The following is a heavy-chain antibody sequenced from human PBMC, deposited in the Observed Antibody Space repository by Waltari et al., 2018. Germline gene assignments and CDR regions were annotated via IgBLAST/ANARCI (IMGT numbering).Heavy chain of an antibody. J-gene: IGHJ4*02. CDR1: GFTFSSYG. CDR3: ARDEAPWRGPDDY. Sequence: QVQLVESGGGVVQPGRSLRLSCAASGFTFSSYGMHWVRQAPGKGLEWVAVIWYDGSNKYYADSGKGRFTSSRDKSKNTLYLQMNSLRAEDTAVYYCARDEAPWRGPDDYWGQGTLVTVSS. CDR2: IWYDGSNK. V-gene: IGHV3-33*01. D-gene: IGHD3-3*01.